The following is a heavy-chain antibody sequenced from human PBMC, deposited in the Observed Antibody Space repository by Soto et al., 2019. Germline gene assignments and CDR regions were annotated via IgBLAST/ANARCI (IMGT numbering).Heavy chain of an antibody. CDR1: GYTFTSYA. V-gene: IGHV1-3*01. Sequence: QVQLVQSGAEVKKPVASVKVSCKASGYTFTSYAMHWVRQAPGQRLEWMGWINAGNGNTKYSQKVQGRVTITRDTAARTEYKELSSLCSEGTGAKYCAGEFNASGDYGDYLCQGTLV. J-gene: IGHJ4*02. D-gene: IGHD4-17*01. CDR3: AGEFNASGDYGDY. CDR2: INAGNGNT.